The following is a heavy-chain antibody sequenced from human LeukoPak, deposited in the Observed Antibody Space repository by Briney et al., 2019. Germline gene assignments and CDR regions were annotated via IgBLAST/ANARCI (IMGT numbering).Heavy chain of an antibody. CDR1: GYTFTKYG. CDR3: ARDLNQLLSTELGP. J-gene: IGHJ5*02. Sequence: ASVKVSCKASGYTFTKYGITWVRQAPGQGLEWMGWISPYNGNTKYAQKLQGRVTMTRDTSISTAYMELSRLRSDDTAVYYCARDLNQLLSTELGPWGQGTLVTVSS. CDR2: ISPYNGNT. D-gene: IGHD2-2*01. V-gene: IGHV1-18*01.